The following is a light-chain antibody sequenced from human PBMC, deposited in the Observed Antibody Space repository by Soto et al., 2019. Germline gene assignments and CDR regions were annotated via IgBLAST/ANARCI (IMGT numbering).Light chain of an antibody. V-gene: IGKV1-5*01. Sequence: DIQMTQSPSTLSASVGDRVTITCRASQSISSWLAWYQQKPGKAPKLLIYDASNLERGVPSRFSGSGSGTDFSLTVDSLQPEDTATYYCQQYDHPPYTFGQGTKVDIK. CDR1: QSISSW. CDR2: DAS. CDR3: QQYDHPPYT. J-gene: IGKJ2*01.